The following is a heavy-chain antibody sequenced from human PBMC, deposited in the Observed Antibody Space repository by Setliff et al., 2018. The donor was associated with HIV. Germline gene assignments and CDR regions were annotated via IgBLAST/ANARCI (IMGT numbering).Heavy chain of an antibody. CDR1: GFAFRNDW. Sequence: GGSLRLSCVASGFAFRNDWMYWVRQAPGKGLVWVSRISSDGTSTVYADSVKGRFTISRDDAENTMYLQMNSLRVEDTAVYYCVTNNYWGQGTLVTVSS. CDR2: ISSDGTST. J-gene: IGHJ4*02. CDR3: VTNNY. V-gene: IGHV3-74*01.